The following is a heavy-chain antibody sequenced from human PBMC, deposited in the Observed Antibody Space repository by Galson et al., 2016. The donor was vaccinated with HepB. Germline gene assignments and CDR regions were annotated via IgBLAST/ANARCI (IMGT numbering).Heavy chain of an antibody. V-gene: IGHV4-31*03. CDR2: IFYSETTYRNPSHSGST. CDR1: GGSISSGAYY. D-gene: IGHD5-12*01. CDR3: ARGNSGYAWPLFDY. J-gene: IGHJ4*02. Sequence: TLSLTCSVSGGSISSGAYYWSWVRQHPGKGLEWIGFIFYSETTYRNPSHSGSTSYDPSLKSRVTISGDTSENQFSLRLSSATAADTAVYYCARGNSGYAWPLFDYWGQGTLVAVSS.